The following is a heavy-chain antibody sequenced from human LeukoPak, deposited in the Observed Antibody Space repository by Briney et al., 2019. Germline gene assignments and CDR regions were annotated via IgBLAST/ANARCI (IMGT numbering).Heavy chain of an antibody. CDR2: ISYDGSNK. Sequence: PGGSLRLSCVASGFTFSSYGMHWVRQAPGKGLEWVAVISYDGSNKYYADSVKGRFTISRDNSKNTLYLQMNSLRAEDTAVYYCAKSPSVTARLNDWGQGTLVTVSS. CDR1: GFTFSSYG. J-gene: IGHJ1*01. V-gene: IGHV3-30*18. CDR3: AKSPSVTARLND. D-gene: IGHD2-21*02.